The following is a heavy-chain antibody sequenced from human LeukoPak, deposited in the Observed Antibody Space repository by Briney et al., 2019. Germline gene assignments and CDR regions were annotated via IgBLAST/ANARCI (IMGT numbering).Heavy chain of an antibody. Sequence: PGGSLRLSCAASGFTFDDYDMHWVRHVPGKGLEWVAGISWNRGSIGYADSVKGRFTISRDNAKNSLYLQMNSLRAEDTALYSCAKATGDPGYYFDYWGQGTLVTVSS. J-gene: IGHJ4*02. D-gene: IGHD7-27*01. V-gene: IGHV3-9*01. CDR2: ISWNRGSI. CDR3: AKATGDPGYYFDY. CDR1: GFTFDDYD.